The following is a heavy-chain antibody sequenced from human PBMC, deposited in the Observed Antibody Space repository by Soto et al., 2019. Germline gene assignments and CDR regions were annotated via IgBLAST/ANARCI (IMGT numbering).Heavy chain of an antibody. CDR2: IYYSGST. CDR3: AREGYDSRKYYYYGMDV. CDR1: GGSISSGDYY. D-gene: IGHD3-22*01. V-gene: IGHV4-30-4*02. J-gene: IGHJ6*02. Sequence: SETLSLTCTVSGGSISSGDYYWSWIRQPPGKGLEWIGYIYYSGSTYYNPSLKSRVTISVDTSKNQFSLKLSSVTAADTAVYYCAREGYDSRKYYYYGMDVWGQGTTVTVSS.